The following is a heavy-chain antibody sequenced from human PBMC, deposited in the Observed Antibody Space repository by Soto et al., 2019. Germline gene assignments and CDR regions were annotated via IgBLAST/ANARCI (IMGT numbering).Heavy chain of an antibody. J-gene: IGHJ4*02. CDR3: ARSEMATTGPYFDY. CDR2: IYYSGST. D-gene: IGHD5-12*01. V-gene: IGHV4-31*03. CDR1: GDSISSANYY. Sequence: SETLSLTCTVSGDSISSANYYWTWIRQHPGKGLEWIGYIYYSGSTYYNPSLKSRLTISVDTSKNQFSLKLSSVTAADTAVYYCARSEMATTGPYFDYWGQGTLVTVSS.